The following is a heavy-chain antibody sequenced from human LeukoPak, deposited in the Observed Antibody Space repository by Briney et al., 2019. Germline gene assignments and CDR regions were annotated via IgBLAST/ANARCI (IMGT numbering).Heavy chain of an antibody. CDR1: GGSITTTNY. D-gene: IGHD1-26*01. CDR2: ISLSGYT. J-gene: IGHJ4*02. CDR3: SRESGPYSPFGH. V-gene: IGHV4-4*02. Sequence: PSETLSLTCGVSGGSITTTNYWSWVGQSPGRGLVWIGEISLSGYTGFNPSLRGRVTMSLDEFKNHLSLTLTSVTAADTAIYYCSRESGPYSPFGHWGQGILVTVTT.